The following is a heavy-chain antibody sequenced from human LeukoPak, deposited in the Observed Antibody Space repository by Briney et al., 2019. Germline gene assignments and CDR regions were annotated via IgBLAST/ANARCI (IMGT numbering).Heavy chain of an antibody. CDR3: ARTSIAARRANAFDI. V-gene: IGHV4-61*01. CDR1: GGSVSSDSYY. Sequence: PSETLSLTCTVSGGSVSSDSYYWSWIRQPPGKGLECIGYIYYNGNTNYSPSLKSRVAISIDTSKNQFSLKLNSVTAADTAVYYCARTSIAARRANAFDIWGQGTMVTVSS. CDR2: IYYNGNT. D-gene: IGHD6-6*01. J-gene: IGHJ3*02.